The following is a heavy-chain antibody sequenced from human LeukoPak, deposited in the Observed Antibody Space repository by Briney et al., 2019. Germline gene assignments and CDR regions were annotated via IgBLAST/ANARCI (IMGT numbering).Heavy chain of an antibody. D-gene: IGHD2-15*01. CDR1: GNSISSGDYY. CDR3: ARDAPTAYCSGGSCYFDY. CDR2: IYTSGST. J-gene: IGHJ4*02. V-gene: IGHV4-61*02. Sequence: PSETLSLTCTVSGNSISSGDYYWSWIRQPAGKGLEWIGRIYTSGSTNYNPSLKSRVTISLDTSKNQFSLNLSSVTAADTAVYYCARDAPTAYCSGGSCYFDYWGQGTLVTVSS.